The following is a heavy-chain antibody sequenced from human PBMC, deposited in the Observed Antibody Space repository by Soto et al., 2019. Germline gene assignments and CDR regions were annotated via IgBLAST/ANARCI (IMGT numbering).Heavy chain of an antibody. V-gene: IGHV4-34*01. J-gene: IGHJ6*02. Sequence: QVQLQQWGAGLLKPSETLSLTCAVYGGSLSGNYWSWIRQPPGKGLEWIGEINHSGSTNYNPSLKCLVTMSLDTSKSQFSLKLSSVTTADTAVYYCARGPLYYDILTGYRRDYGMDVWGQGATVTVSS. CDR1: GGSLSGNY. CDR3: ARGPLYYDILTGYRRDYGMDV. D-gene: IGHD3-9*01. CDR2: INHSGST.